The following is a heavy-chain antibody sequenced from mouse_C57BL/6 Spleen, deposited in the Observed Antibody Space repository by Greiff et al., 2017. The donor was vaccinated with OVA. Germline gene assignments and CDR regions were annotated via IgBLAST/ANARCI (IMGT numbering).Heavy chain of an antibody. Sequence: EVQLQESGPELVKPGASVKMSCKASGYTFTDYNMHWVKQSHGKSLEWIGYINPNNGGTSYNQKFKGKATLTVNKSSSTAYMELRSLTSEDSAVYYCARLDYSNSSYYYAMDYWGQGTSVTVSS. CDR3: ARLDYSNSSYYYAMDY. D-gene: IGHD2-5*01. V-gene: IGHV1-22*01. J-gene: IGHJ4*01. CDR2: INPNNGGT. CDR1: GYTFTDYN.